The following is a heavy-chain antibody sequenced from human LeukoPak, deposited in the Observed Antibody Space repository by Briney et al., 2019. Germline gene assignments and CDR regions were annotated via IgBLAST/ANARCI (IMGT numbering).Heavy chain of an antibody. CDR1: GGSISSYY. V-gene: IGHV4-59*01. D-gene: IGHD6-13*01. J-gene: IGHJ4*02. CDR2: IYYSGST. CDR3: VRVYNGYSTNWYPFDY. Sequence: PSETLSLTCTVSGGSISSYYWSWIRQPPGKGLEWIGYIYYSGSTNYNPSLKSRVTISVDTSKNQFSLKLSSVTAADTAVYYCVRVYNGYSTNWYPFDYWGQGTQVTVSS.